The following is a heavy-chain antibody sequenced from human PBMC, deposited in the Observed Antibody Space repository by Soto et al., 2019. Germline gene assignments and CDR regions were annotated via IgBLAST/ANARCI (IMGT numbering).Heavy chain of an antibody. Sequence: GGSLRLSCAASGFTFSSYSMNWVRQAPGKGLEWVSSISSSSSYIYYADSVKGRFTISRDNAKNSLYLQMNSLIAEVTAVYYCARVVTFFGVANGGGYYYYYYMDVWGKGTTVTVSS. CDR1: GFTFSSYS. V-gene: IGHV3-21*01. J-gene: IGHJ6*03. CDR2: ISSSSSYI. D-gene: IGHD3-3*01. CDR3: ARVVTFFGVANGGGYYYYYYMDV.